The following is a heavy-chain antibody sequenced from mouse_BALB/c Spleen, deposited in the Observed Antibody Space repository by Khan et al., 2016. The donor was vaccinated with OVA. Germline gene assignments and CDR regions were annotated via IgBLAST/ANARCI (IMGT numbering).Heavy chain of an antibody. CDR2: IWSDGST. CDR1: GFSLTSYG. CDR3: ARWFDGYSSLYAMDY. J-gene: IGHJ4*01. D-gene: IGHD2-3*01. V-gene: IGHV2-6*02. Sequence: QVQLKESGPGLVAPSQGLSITCTVSGFSLTSYGVHWVRQPPGKGLEWLVVIWSDGSTNYNSVLKSRLSISNDNSKSQVFLKMHSLQTDDTAIYYCARWFDGYSSLYAMDYWGQGTSVTVSS.